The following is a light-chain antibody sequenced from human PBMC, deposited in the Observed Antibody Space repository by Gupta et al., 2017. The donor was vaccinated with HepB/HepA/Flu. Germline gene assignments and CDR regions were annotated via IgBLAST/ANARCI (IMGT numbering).Light chain of an antibody. J-gene: IGKJ1*01. Sequence: DIQMTQSPSSLSASVGDRVTITCRASQSIDKYLNWYQQSPGKAPKLLIYSASTLQSGVPSRFSGSGDGTDFSLTISRRQHEDCANYYGQQCYSAPTFGQGTKVEIK. V-gene: IGKV1-39*01. CDR1: QSIDKY. CDR2: SAS. CDR3: QQCYSAPT.